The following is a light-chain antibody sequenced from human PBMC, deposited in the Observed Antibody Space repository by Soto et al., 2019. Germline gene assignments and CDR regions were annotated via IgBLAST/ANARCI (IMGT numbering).Light chain of an antibody. CDR2: EVG. Sequence: ALTQPASVSGSLGQSITISCTGASSDVGSYNFVSWYQQHPGKAPKVIIYEVGKWPSGVSNRFSGSKSGNTASLTISGLQAEDEADYFCCSYAGRSTWVFGGGTKLTVL. CDR1: SSDVGSYNF. V-gene: IGLV2-23*02. J-gene: IGLJ2*01. CDR3: CSYAGRSTWV.